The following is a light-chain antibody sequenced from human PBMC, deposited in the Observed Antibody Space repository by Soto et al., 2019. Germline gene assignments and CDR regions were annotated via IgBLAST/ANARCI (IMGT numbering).Light chain of an antibody. CDR3: QQCSTPPLT. Sequence: EIVLTQSPVTLSLSPGERATLSCRASQIVTNNYVAWYQKKPGQPPRLLIDDASTRATGTPDRFSGGGSGTDFTLTISRLEPGDFAVYYCQQCSTPPLTFGGGTNVELK. V-gene: IGKV3-20*01. CDR1: QIVTNNY. CDR2: DAS. J-gene: IGKJ4*01.